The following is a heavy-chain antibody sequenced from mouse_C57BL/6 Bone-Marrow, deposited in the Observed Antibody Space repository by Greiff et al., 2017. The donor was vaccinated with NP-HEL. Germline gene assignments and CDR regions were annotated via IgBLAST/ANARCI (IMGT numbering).Heavy chain of an antibody. J-gene: IGHJ1*03. Sequence: VQLQQPGAELVKPGASVKMSCKASGYTFTSYWITWVKQRPGQGLEWIGDIYPGSGSTNYNEKFKSKATLTVDTSSSTAYMQLSSLTSEDSAVYYCASGGLRRGYFDVWGTGTTVTVSS. D-gene: IGHD2-2*01. CDR1: GYTFTSYW. V-gene: IGHV1-55*01. CDR3: ASGGLRRGYFDV. CDR2: IYPGSGST.